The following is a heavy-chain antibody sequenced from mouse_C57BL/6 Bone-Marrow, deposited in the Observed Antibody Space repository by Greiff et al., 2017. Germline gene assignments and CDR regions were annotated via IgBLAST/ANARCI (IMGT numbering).Heavy chain of an antibody. CDR1: GYTITSYG. J-gene: IGHJ3*01. V-gene: IGHV1-81*01. CDR3: ARRDDYCSSYRFAY. D-gene: IGHD1-1*01. Sequence: QVQLQQSGAELARPGASVKLSCKASGYTITSYGISWVKQRTGQGLEWIGEIYPRSGNTYYNEKFKGKATLTADKSSSTAYMELRSLTSEDSAVYFCARRDDYCSSYRFAYWGQGTLVTVSA. CDR2: IYPRSGNT.